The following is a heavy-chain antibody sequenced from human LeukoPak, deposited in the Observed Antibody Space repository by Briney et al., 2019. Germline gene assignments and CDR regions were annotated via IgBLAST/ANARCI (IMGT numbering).Heavy chain of an antibody. V-gene: IGHV3-33*01. CDR3: TTQGSGYYYFDC. J-gene: IGHJ4*02. CDR1: GFTFSSYG. Sequence: GGSLRLSCAASGFTFSSYGMHWVRQAPGKGLEWVAVIWYDGSNKYYADSVKGRFTISRDNSKNTLYLQMNSLRAEDTAVYYCTTQGSGYYYFDCWGQGTLVTVSS. CDR2: IWYDGSNK. D-gene: IGHD3-22*01.